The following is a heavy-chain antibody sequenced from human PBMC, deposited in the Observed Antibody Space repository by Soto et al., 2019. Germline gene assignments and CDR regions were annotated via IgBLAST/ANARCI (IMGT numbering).Heavy chain of an antibody. CDR1: GFTFSSYA. CDR2: VSASGGST. V-gene: IGHV3-23*01. J-gene: IGHJ4*02. D-gene: IGHD6-13*01. CDR3: AKRGGVAAAGRAFDY. Sequence: GGSLRLSCAASGFTFSSYAMSWVRQAPGKGLEWVSAVSASGGSTYYADSVKGRFTISRDNSKNTLYLQMNSLRAEDTAVYYCAKRGGVAAAGRAFDYWGQGTLVTVSS.